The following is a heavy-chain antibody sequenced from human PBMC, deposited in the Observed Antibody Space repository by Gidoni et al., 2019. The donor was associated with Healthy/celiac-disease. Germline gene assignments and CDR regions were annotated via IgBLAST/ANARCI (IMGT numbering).Heavy chain of an antibody. CDR2: IIPIFGTA. CDR1: GGTFGSYA. CDR3: ARSPGYSSSWTHYYYYGMDV. D-gene: IGHD6-13*01. V-gene: IGHV1-69*01. J-gene: IGHJ6*02. Sequence: QVQLVQSGAEVKKPGSSVKVSCKASGGTFGSYAISWVRQAPGQGLEWMGGIIPIFGTANYAQKFQGRVTITADESTSTAYMELSSLRSEDTAVYYCARSPGYSSSWTHYYYYGMDVWGQGTTVTVSS.